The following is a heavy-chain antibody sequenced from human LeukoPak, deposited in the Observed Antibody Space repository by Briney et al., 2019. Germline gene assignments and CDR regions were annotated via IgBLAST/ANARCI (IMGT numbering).Heavy chain of an antibody. CDR2: ISGSGGST. J-gene: IGHJ4*02. V-gene: IGHV3-23*01. Sequence: GGSLRLSCAASGFTFSSYAMSWVRQAPGKGLEWVSAISGSGGSTYYADSVKGRFTISSDNSKNTLYLQMNSLRAEDTAVYYCAKEGGHSGSYETPIDYWGQGTLVTVSS. D-gene: IGHD1-26*01. CDR3: AKEGGHSGSYETPIDY. CDR1: GFTFSSYA.